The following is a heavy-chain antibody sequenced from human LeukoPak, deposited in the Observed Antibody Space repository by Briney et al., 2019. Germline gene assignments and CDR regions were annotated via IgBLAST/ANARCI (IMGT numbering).Heavy chain of an antibody. Sequence: PGRSLRLSCAASGFTFSSSWLSWVRQAPGRGMAWVVNIKLDGSEKYYVDSVKGRFTISSDNAKNSLYLQMNRLRAEDTAVYYCARDELLWFGETHAFDIWGQGTMVTVSS. D-gene: IGHD3-10*01. CDR2: IKLDGSEK. CDR1: GFTFSSSW. CDR3: ARDELLWFGETHAFDI. V-gene: IGHV3-7*03. J-gene: IGHJ3*02.